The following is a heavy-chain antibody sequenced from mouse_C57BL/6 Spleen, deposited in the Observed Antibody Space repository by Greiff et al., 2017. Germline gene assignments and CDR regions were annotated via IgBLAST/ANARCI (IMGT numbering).Heavy chain of an antibody. J-gene: IGHJ2*01. CDR1: GYSFTGYY. V-gene: IGHV1-42*01. CDR2: INPSTGGT. Sequence: EVQLQQSGPELVKPGASVTISCKASGYSFTGYYMNWVKQSPEKSLEWIGEINPSTGGTTYNQKFKAKATLTVDKSSSTAYMQLKSLTSEDSAVYYCARLRDGYAFDYWGQGTTLTVSS. CDR3: ARLRDGYAFDY. D-gene: IGHD2-2*01.